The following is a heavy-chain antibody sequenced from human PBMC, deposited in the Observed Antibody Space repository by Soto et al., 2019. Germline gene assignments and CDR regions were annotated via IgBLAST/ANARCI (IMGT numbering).Heavy chain of an antibody. CDR2: IYHSGST. J-gene: IGHJ2*01. V-gene: IGHV4-30-2*01. CDR3: ARAGRFGEFNYWYFDL. D-gene: IGHD3-10*01. CDR1: GGSISSGGYS. Sequence: QLQLQESGSGLVKPSQTLSLTCAVSGGSISSGGYSWSWIRQPPGKGLEWIGYIYHSGSTYYNPSLKSRVTISVDRSKNQFSLKLSSVTAADTAVYYCARAGRFGEFNYWYFDLWGRGTLVTVSS.